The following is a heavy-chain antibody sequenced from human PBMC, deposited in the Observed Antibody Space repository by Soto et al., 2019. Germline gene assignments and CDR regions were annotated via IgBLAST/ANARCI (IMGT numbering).Heavy chain of an antibody. D-gene: IGHD1-26*01. CDR1: GFTFSSYS. CDR2: ISSSSSYI. CDR3: ARVGGSYPPFDY. J-gene: IGHJ4*02. V-gene: IGHV3-21*01. Sequence: NPGGSLRLSCAASGFTFSSYSMNWVRQAPGKGLEWVSSISSSSSYIYYADSVKGRFTISRDNAKNSLYLQMNSLRAEDTAVYYCARVGGSYPPFDYWGQGTLVTVSS.